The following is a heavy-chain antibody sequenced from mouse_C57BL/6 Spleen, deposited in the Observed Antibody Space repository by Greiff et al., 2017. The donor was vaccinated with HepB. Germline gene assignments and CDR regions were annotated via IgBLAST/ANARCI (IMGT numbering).Heavy chain of an antibody. D-gene: IGHD1-1*01. CDR1: GYTFTSYW. Sequence: VQLQQPGAELVKPGASVKLSCKASGYTFTSYWMQWVKQRPGQGLEWIGEIDPSDSYTNYNQKFKGKATLTVDTASSTAYMQLSSLTSEDSAVYYCASRFITTVVATGFDYWGQGTTRTVSS. CDR3: ASRFITTVVATGFDY. V-gene: IGHV1-50*01. J-gene: IGHJ2*01. CDR2: IDPSDSYT.